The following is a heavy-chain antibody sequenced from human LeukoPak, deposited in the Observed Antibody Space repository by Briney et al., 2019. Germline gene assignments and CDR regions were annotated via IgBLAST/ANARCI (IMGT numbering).Heavy chain of an antibody. CDR1: GGSISSSSYY. CDR3: ARSRAVTNYFDY. J-gene: IGHJ4*02. CDR2: IYYSGST. V-gene: IGHV4-39*01. D-gene: IGHD4-17*01. Sequence: PSETLSLTCTVSGGSISSSSYYWGWVRQPPGKGLEWIGSIYYSGSTYYNPSLKSRVTISVDTSKNQFSLKLSSVTAADTAVYYCARSRAVTNYFDYWGQGTPVTVSS.